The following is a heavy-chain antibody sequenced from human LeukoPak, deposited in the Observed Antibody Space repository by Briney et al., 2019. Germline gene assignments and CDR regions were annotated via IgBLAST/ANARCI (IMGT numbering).Heavy chain of an antibody. J-gene: IGHJ6*02. V-gene: IGHV4-59*01. Sequence: PSETLSLTCTVSGGSISSYYWSWIRQPPGKGLEWIGYIYYSGITNYNPSLKSRVTISVDTSKNQFSLKLSSVTAADTAVYYCARDLGRYYGMDVWGQGTTVTVSS. CDR1: GGSISSYY. CDR2: IYYSGIT. CDR3: ARDLGRYYGMDV.